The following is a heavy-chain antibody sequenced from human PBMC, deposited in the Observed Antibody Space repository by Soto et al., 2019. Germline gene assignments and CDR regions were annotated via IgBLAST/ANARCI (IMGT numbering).Heavy chain of an antibody. CDR3: ATGRSRGYSNYVPDY. J-gene: IGHJ4*02. V-gene: IGHV1-24*01. CDR2: FDHEDGET. D-gene: IGHD4-4*01. Sequence: QVQLVQSGAAVKKPGASVKVSCKVSGYTLTELSMHWVRQAPGNGLEWMGGFDHEDGETIYAQKFQGRVTMTEDTSTDTAYRELSSLRSEDTAVYYCATGRSRGYSNYVPDYWGQGTLVTVSS. CDR1: GYTLTELS.